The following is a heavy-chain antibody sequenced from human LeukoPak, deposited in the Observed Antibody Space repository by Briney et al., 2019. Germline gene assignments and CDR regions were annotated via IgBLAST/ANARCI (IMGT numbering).Heavy chain of an antibody. J-gene: IGHJ4*02. CDR3: AEARTSCCYPDY. V-gene: IGHV1-2*06. Sequence: ASVKVSCKASGYTFTGYYMHWVRQAPGQGLEWMGRINPNSGGTNYAQKFQGRVTMTRDTSISTAYMEQSRLRSDDTAVYYCAEARTSCCYPDYWGQGTLVTVSS. CDR1: GYTFTGYY. CDR2: INPNSGGT. D-gene: IGHD2-2*01.